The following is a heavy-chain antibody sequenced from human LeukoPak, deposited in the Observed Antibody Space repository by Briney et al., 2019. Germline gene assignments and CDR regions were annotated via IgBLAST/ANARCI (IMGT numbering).Heavy chain of an antibody. D-gene: IGHD6-13*01. J-gene: IGHJ5*02. CDR1: GGSISSGDYY. V-gene: IGHV4-39*07. CDR2: IYYSGST. CDR3: ARAFSSSEFDP. Sequence: PSQTLSLTCTVSGGSISSGDYYWSWIRQPPGKGLEWIGSIYYSGSTYYNPSLKSRVTISVDTSKNQFSLKLSSVTAADTAVYYCARAFSSSEFDPWGQGTLVTVSS.